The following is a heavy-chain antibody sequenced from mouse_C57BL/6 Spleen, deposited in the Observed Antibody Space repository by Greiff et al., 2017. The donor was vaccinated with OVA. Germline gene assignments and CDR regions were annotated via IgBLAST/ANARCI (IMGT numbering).Heavy chain of an antibody. CDR2: IWSGGST. J-gene: IGHJ3*01. D-gene: IGHD2-4*01. CDR1: GFSLTSYG. CDR3: AIYYDYDGGFAY. Sequence: QVQLKESGPGLVRPSQSLSITCTVSGFSLTSYGVHWVRQSPGKGLEWLGVIWSGGSTDYNAAFISRLSISKDNSKSQVFFKMNSLQADDTAIYYCAIYYDYDGGFAYWGQGTLVTVSA. V-gene: IGHV2-2*01.